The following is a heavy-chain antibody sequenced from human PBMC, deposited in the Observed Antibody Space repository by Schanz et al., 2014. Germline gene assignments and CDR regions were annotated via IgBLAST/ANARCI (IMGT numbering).Heavy chain of an antibody. J-gene: IGHJ5*02. D-gene: IGHD6-13*01. CDR2: CHHEDGDT. Sequence: QVQLVQSGAEVKKPGSSVKVSCKASGYSLNELSMHWVRQAPGRGLVWMGGCHHEDGDTVYAQRFQGRVIVTEDKSTDTAYVELSRLRSEDTYVYCCARDGEAAAAYDRWGQGTLVTVSS. V-gene: IGHV1-24*01. CDR3: ARDGEAAAAYDR. CDR1: GYSLNELS.